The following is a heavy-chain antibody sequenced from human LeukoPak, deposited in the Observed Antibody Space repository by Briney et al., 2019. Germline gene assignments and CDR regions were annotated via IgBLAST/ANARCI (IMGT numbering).Heavy chain of an antibody. CDR3: ARGRLEYSSGWYNY. V-gene: IGHV3-48*01. J-gene: IGHJ4*02. D-gene: IGHD6-19*01. CDR2: ISSSSSTI. Sequence: GGSLRLSCAASGFTFSSYSMNWVRQAPGKGLEWVSYISSSSSTIYYADSVKGRFTISRDNAKNSLYLQMNSLRAEDTAVYYCARGRLEYSSGWYNYWGQGTLVTVSS. CDR1: GFTFSSYS.